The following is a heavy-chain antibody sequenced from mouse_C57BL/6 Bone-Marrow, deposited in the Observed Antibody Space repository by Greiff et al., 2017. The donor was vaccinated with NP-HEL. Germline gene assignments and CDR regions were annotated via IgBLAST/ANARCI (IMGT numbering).Heavy chain of an antibody. Sequence: VQLQQSVAELVRPGASVKLSCTASGFNIKNTYMHWVKQRPEQGLEWIGRIDPANGNTKYAPKIQGKATITADTSSNTAYLQLSSLTSEDTAIYYCALIYYYGFYAMDYWGQGTSVTVSS. D-gene: IGHD1-1*01. V-gene: IGHV14-3*01. CDR2: IDPANGNT. J-gene: IGHJ4*01. CDR1: GFNIKNTY. CDR3: ALIYYYGFYAMDY.